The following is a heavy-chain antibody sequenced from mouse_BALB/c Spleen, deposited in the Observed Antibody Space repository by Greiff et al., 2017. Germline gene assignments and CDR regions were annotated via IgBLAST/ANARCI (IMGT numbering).Heavy chain of an antibody. J-gene: IGHJ2*01. D-gene: IGHD2-1*01. CDR1: GYTFTSYW. CDR3: ARGGVGNYDFDY. Sequence: VQLQQPGAELVKPGASVKLSCKASGYTFTSYWMHWVKQRPGQGLEWIGEINPSNGRTNYNEKFKSKATLTVDKSSSTAYMQLSSLTSEDSAVYYCARGGVGNYDFDYWGQGTTLTVSS. V-gene: IGHV1S81*02. CDR2: INPSNGRT.